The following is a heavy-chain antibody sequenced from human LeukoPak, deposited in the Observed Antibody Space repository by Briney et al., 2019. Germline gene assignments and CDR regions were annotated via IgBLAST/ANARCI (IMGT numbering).Heavy chain of an antibody. CDR3: AKPDGKYYYDSSGNYYFDY. D-gene: IGHD3-22*01. V-gene: IGHV3-9*01. J-gene: IGHJ4*02. CDR1: GLTFDDYA. CDR2: ISWNSGSI. Sequence: PGGSLRLSCAASGLTFDDYAMHWVRQAPGKGLEWVSGISWNSGSIGYADSVKGRFTISRDNAKNSLYLQMNSLRAEDTALYYCAKPDGKYYYDSSGNYYFDYWGQGTLVTVSS.